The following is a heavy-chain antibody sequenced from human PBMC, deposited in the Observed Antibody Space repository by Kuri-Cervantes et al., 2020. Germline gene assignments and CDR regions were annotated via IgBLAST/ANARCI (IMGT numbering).Heavy chain of an antibody. CDR3: ARSCVGGTCQATAFDY. Sequence: GESLKISCAASGFTFDDYGMSWVRQAPGKGLEWVSGINWNGGSTGYADSVKGRFTISRDNSKNTLYLQMNSLRAEDTAIYSCARSCVGGTCQATAFDYWGQGTLVTGSS. CDR2: INWNGGST. D-gene: IGHD2-15*01. V-gene: IGHV3-20*04. CDR1: GFTFDDYG. J-gene: IGHJ4*02.